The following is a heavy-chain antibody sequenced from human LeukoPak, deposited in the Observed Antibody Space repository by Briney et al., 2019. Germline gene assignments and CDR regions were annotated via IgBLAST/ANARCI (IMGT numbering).Heavy chain of an antibody. CDR2: INHSGST. D-gene: IGHD1-26*01. Sequence: PSETLSLTCAVYGGSFSGYYWGWIRQPPGKGLGWIGEINHSGSTNYNPSLKSRVTISVDTSKNQFSLKLSSVTAADTAVYYCARDPLYSGSYAARNAFDIWGQGTMVTVSS. CDR3: ARDPLYSGSYAARNAFDI. V-gene: IGHV4-34*01. J-gene: IGHJ3*02. CDR1: GGSFSGYY.